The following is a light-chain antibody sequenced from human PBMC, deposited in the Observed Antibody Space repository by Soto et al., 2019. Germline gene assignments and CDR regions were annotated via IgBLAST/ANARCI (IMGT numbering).Light chain of an antibody. Sequence: EIVLTQSPGTLSLSPGERATLSCRASQSVGRRYLAWYQQKPGQAPRLLISGVSKRATGIPDRFSGDGSGTDFTLTISRLEPEDFAVYYCQQHETLITFGQGTRLEIK. J-gene: IGKJ5*01. V-gene: IGKV3-20*01. CDR2: GVS. CDR3: QQHETLIT. CDR1: QSVGRRY.